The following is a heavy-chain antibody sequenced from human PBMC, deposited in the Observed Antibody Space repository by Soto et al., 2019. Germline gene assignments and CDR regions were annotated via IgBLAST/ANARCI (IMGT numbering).Heavy chain of an antibody. V-gene: IGHV1-3*04. J-gene: IGHJ4*02. D-gene: IGHD3-22*01. CDR3: ARDRYYYYDTSGYYSY. CDR2: INTGNGNT. CDR1: GYSFTSHF. Sequence: QVQLVQSGAEVKKPGASMKVSCRTSGYSFTSHFIHWVRQAPGQRLEWMGWINTGNGNTRYSENLEGRVTITRATSASTVYMERSSLRSEDTAVYYCARDRYYYYDTSGYYSYWGQGTLVTVSS.